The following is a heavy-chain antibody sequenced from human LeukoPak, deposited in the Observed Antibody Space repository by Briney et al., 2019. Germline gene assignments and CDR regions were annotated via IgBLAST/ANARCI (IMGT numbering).Heavy chain of an antibody. CDR3: ARGTRGCSYGYDY. CDR2: INHSGST. CDR1: GGSFSGYY. Sequence: SETLSLTYAVYGGSFSGYYWSWIRQPPGKGLEWIGEINHSGSTNYNPSLKSRVTISVDTSKNQFSLKLSSVTAADTAVYYCARGTRGCSYGYDYWGQGTLVTVSS. J-gene: IGHJ4*02. V-gene: IGHV4-34*01. D-gene: IGHD5-18*01.